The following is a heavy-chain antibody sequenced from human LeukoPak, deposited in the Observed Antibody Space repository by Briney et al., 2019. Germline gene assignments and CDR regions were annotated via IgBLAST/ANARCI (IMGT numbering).Heavy chain of an antibody. CDR2: INPRGST. CDR3: ARDVQVDSGGRWFDP. CDR1: GGSLSDHY. D-gene: IGHD1-1*01. V-gene: IGHV4-34*01. Sequence: SETLSLTCAVYGGSLSDHYCSWFRQPPGKGLEWIGEINPRGSTIYNPSPKSRVTISVDKSKNQFSLKLSSVTAADTAVYYCARDVQVDSGGRWFDPWGQGTLVTVSS. J-gene: IGHJ5*02.